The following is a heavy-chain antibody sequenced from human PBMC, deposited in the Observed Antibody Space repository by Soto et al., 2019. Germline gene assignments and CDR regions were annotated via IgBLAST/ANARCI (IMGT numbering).Heavy chain of an antibody. Sequence: QVQLVESGGGVVQPGRSLRLSCAVSGFSFSNYAMHWVRQAPGKGLEWVAVISNGGSNKYYADSVKGRFTISRDNSKNTLYLHMNSLRTEDTAVYYCAGSFGSGRGGYFAYWGQGTLVTVSS. V-gene: IGHV3-30-3*01. CDR1: GFSFSNYA. CDR2: ISNGGSNK. CDR3: AGSFGSGRGGYFAY. J-gene: IGHJ4*02. D-gene: IGHD3-10*01.